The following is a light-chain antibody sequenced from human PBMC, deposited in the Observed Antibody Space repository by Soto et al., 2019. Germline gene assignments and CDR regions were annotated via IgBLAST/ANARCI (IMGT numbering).Light chain of an antibody. CDR2: YDD. J-gene: IGLJ3*02. Sequence: QSVLTQPPSVSEAPGQRVAISCSGSNVGNNPVNWYQHLPGKAPKLLLYYDDMLSSGVSDRCSGSKSGTSSSLAISGLQYDDEGDYYCAIWDDSVDGGVFGGGTKLTVL. V-gene: IGLV1-36*01. CDR3: AIWDDSVDGGV. CDR1: NVGNNP.